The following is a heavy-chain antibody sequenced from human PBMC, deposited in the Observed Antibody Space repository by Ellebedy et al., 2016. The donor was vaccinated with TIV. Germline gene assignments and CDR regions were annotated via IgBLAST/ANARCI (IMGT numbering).Heavy chain of an antibody. D-gene: IGHD7-27*01. CDR2: IWYDGSQK. V-gene: IGHV3-33*08. Sequence: GESLKISCAASGFTFSSYGTHWVRQAPGKGPEWVAVIWYDGSQKYYADSVKGRFTISRDNSKNTLYLQMNSLRAEDTAVYHCARIHGDRDDYWGQGTLVTVSS. CDR1: GFTFSSYG. J-gene: IGHJ4*02. CDR3: ARIHGDRDDY.